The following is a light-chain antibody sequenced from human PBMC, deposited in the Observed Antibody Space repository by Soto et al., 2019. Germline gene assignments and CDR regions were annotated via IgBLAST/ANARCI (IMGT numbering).Light chain of an antibody. Sequence: EIVMTQSPATLSVSPGERATLSCRASQSVRSNLAWYQQKPGQAPRLLIYGASNRATGIPARFSGSGSGTDFTLTISSLEPEDFAVYYCQQRSNWPPGLTFGGGTKVDI. CDR1: QSVRSN. CDR2: GAS. CDR3: QQRSNWPPGLT. V-gene: IGKV3-11*01. J-gene: IGKJ4*01.